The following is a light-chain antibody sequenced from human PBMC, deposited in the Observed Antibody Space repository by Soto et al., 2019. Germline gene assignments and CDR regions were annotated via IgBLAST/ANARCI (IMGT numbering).Light chain of an antibody. V-gene: IGKV3-15*01. CDR2: GAS. CDR3: QHYNNWPRT. Sequence: EIVMTQSPANLSVSPGERVTLSCRTSQSVSSNLAWYQQKPGQAPRLLIYGASTRATGIPARFSGSGSGTEFTLTISSLQSEDFAVYYCQHYNNWPRTFGQGTKVEIK. J-gene: IGKJ1*01. CDR1: QSVSSN.